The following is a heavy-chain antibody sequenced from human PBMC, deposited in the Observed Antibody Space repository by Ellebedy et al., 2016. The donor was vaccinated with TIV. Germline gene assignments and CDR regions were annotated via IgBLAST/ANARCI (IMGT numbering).Heavy chain of an antibody. D-gene: IGHD2-2*01. Sequence: GESLKISXAASGFTFTNFAVSWVRQAPGKGLEWVSTISSGGATYYADSVRGRFTISKDISKNTLFLQMNSLRAEDTAVYSCARDVTTSWSLKAFDSWGQGTLVTVSS. J-gene: IGHJ4*02. V-gene: IGHV3-23*01. CDR1: GFTFTNFA. CDR2: ISSGGAT. CDR3: ARDVTTSWSLKAFDS.